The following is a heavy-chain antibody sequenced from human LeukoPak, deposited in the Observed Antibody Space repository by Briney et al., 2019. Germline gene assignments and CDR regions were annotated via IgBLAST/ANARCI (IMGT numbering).Heavy chain of an antibody. CDR2: ISNSGNTI. V-gene: IGHV3-11*01. J-gene: IGHJ4*02. CDR1: GFTFSDYY. CDR3: ARGRRYSSSWFAVDY. D-gene: IGHD6-13*01. Sequence: PGGSLRLSCAASGFTFSDYYFSWIRQTAGKGPEWVSYISNSGNTIYYADSVKGRFTISRDNAKNSLFLQMNSLRAEDTAVYYCARGRRYSSSWFAVDYWGQGTLVTVSS.